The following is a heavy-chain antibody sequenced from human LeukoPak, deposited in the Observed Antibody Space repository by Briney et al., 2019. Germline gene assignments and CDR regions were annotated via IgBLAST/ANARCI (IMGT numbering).Heavy chain of an antibody. CDR2: IIPIYGTA. CDR3: ATYYYGSGSYYNEDY. V-gene: IGHV1-69*01. J-gene: IGHJ4*02. CDR1: GGTFSSYA. D-gene: IGHD3-10*01. Sequence: SVKVSCKASGGTFSSYAISWVRQAPGQGLEWMGGIIPIYGTANYAQKFQGRVTITADESTSTAYMELSSLRSEDTAVYYCATYYYGSGSYYNEDYWGQGTLVTVSS.